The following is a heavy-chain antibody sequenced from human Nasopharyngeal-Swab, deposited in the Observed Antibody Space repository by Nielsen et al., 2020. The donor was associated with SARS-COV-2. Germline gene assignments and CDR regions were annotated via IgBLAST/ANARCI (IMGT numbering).Heavy chain of an antibody. D-gene: IGHD4-17*01. CDR3: ARTRGAYGDYYYYYYTDV. Sequence: TLSLTCAISGDSVSSSSAAWNWIRQSPSRDLEWLGRTYYRSKWYNDYAVSVKSRITINPDTSKNQFSLHLNSVTPEDTAVYYCARTRGAYGDYYYYYYTDVWGKGTTVTVSS. J-gene: IGHJ6*03. CDR2: TYYRSKWYN. V-gene: IGHV6-1*01. CDR1: GDSVSSSSAA.